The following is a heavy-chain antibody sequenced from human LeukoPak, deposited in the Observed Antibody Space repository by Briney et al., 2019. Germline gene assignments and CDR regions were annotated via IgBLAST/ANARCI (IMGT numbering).Heavy chain of an antibody. D-gene: IGHD2-2*01. CDR2: IIPIFGTA. J-gene: IGHJ5*02. V-gene: IGHV1-69*06. CDR3: ARIVVAHLFDP. CDR1: GGTFSIYA. Sequence: SVKVSFKASGGTFSIYAISWVRQAPGQGLEWMGGIIPIFGTANYAQKFQGRVTITADKSTSTAYMELSSLRSEDTAVYYCARIVVAHLFDPWGQGTLVTVSS.